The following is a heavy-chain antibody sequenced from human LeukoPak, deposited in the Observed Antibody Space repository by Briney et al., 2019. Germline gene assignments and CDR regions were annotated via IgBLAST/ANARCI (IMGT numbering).Heavy chain of an antibody. CDR3: ARGPVAAV. J-gene: IGHJ4*02. CDR2: MNPNSGNT. D-gene: IGHD2-15*01. Sequence: VRXXPXQGLEWMGWMNPNSGNTGYAQKFQGRVTMTRNTSISTAYMELSSLRSEDTAVYYCARGPVAAVWGQGTLVTVSS. V-gene: IGHV1-8*01.